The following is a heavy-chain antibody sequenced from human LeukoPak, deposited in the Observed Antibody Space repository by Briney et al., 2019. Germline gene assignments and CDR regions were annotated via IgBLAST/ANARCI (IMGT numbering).Heavy chain of an antibody. CDR2: IRNDGSNS. V-gene: IGHV3-30*02. Sequence: GGSLRLSCAASALIFNSCGMHWVRQAPGKGLEWVAFIRNDGSNSYYADSVKGRFTISRDNSKNTLYLQMNSLRPEDTAVYYCAKDRSYYDSGGFRNFDYWGQGTLVTVSS. D-gene: IGHD3-22*01. CDR1: ALIFNSCG. J-gene: IGHJ4*02. CDR3: AKDRSYYDSGGFRNFDY.